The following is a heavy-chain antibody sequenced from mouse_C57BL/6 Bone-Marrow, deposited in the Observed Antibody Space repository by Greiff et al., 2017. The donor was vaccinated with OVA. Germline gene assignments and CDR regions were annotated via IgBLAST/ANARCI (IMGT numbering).Heavy chain of an antibody. CDR2: IDPSDSYT. CDR3: ARIPLDY. V-gene: IGHV1-59*01. CDR1: GYTFTSYW. J-gene: IGHJ2*01. Sequence: QVQLQQPGAELVRPGTSVKLSCKASGYTFTSYWMHWVKQRPGQGLEWIGVIDPSDSYTNYNQKFKGKATLTVDTSSSTAYMQLSSLTSEDSAVYYCARIPLDYWGQGTTLTVSS.